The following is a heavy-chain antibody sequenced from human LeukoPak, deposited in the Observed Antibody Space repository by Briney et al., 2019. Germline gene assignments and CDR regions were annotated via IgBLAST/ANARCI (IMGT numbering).Heavy chain of an antibody. J-gene: IGHJ6*02. V-gene: IGHV1-58*02. CDR2: IVVGSGNT. CDR3: AATVGMVRGPSGMDV. D-gene: IGHD3-10*01. Sequence: ASVKVSCKASGFTFTSSAMQWVRQARGQRLEWIGWIVVGSGNTNYAQKFQERVTITRDMSTSTAYMELSSLRSEDTAVYYRAATVGMVRGPSGMDVWGQGTTVTVSS. CDR1: GFTFTSSA.